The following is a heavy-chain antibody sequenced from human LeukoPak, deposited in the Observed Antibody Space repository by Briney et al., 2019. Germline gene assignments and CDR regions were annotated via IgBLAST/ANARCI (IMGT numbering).Heavy chain of an antibody. Sequence: AGTLCLTCAVSGGSFSGYDWSWVRQPPGKGLEWMGEIYHSGSTKYKPSPKSRVTRSVDTSKNQFSLKLSSVTAADTAVYYCARTLYRRGALRDYLRVYYLDYWGQGTLVTVPS. J-gene: IGHJ4*02. D-gene: IGHD4-17*01. CDR3: ARTLYRRGALRDYLRVYYLDY. V-gene: IGHV4-34*01. CDR2: IYHSGST. CDR1: GGSFSGYD.